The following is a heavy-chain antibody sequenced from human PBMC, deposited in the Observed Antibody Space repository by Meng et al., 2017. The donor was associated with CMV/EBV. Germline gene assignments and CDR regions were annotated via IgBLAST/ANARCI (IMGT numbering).Heavy chain of an antibody. J-gene: IGHJ6*02. CDR3: ARDSITRPWDYYYGMDV. V-gene: IGHV1-46*01. CDR1: GYTFTGYY. D-gene: IGHD3-16*01. Sequence: ASVKVSCKASGYTFTGYYMHWVRQAPGQGLEWMGIINPSGGSTSYAQKFQGGVTMTRDTFTSTVYMELSSLRSEDTAVYYCARDSITRPWDYYYGMDVWGQGTTVTVSS. CDR2: INPSGGST.